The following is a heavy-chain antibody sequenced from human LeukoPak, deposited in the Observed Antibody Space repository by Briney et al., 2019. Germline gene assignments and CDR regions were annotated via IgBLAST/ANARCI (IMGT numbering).Heavy chain of an antibody. CDR3: ARQYSIAVAGTNILGY. J-gene: IGHJ4*02. D-gene: IGHD6-19*01. V-gene: IGHV3-30-3*01. CDR1: GFTFSSCA. CDR2: ISYDGSNK. Sequence: PGGSLRLSCAASGFTFSSCAMHWVRQAPGKGLEWVAVISYDGSNKYYADSVKGRFTISRDNSKNTLYLQMNSLRAEDTAVYYCARQYSIAVAGTNILGYWGQGTLVTVSS.